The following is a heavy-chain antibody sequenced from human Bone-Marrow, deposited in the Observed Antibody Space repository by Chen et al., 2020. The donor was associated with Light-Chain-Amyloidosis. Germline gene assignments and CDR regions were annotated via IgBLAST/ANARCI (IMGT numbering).Heavy chain of an antibody. J-gene: IGHJ4*02. CDR1: GYTFPNYW. CDR2: IYPDHSDA. Sequence: EVQLEQSGPEVKKPGESLKISCKGSGYTFPNYWIGWVRQMPGKGLEWMGVIYPDHSDARYSPSFVGQVTISADKSITTAYLQWRSLKASDTAMYYCARRRDGYNFDYWGQGTLVTVSS. CDR3: ARRRDGYNFDY. V-gene: IGHV5-51*01. D-gene: IGHD5-12*01.